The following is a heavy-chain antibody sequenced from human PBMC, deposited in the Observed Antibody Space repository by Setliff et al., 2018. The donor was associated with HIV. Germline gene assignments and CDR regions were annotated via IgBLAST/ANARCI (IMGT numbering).Heavy chain of an antibody. J-gene: IGHJ3*01. D-gene: IGHD2-21*01. CDR2: ILSTGERT. V-gene: IGHV3-23*01. CDR3: ARGQFRLRPDSLDL. CDR1: GFTFSNYA. Sequence: GSLRLSCAASGFTFSNYAMSWVRQAPGEGLERVSAILSTGERTFYADSVKGRFTISRDDSKNTLYLQMNSLRAEDTAVYYCARGQFRLRPDSLDLWGQGTLVTVSS.